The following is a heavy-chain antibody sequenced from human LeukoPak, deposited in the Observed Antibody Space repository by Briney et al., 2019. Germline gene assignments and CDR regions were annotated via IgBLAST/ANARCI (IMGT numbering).Heavy chain of an antibody. CDR1: GGSFSGYY. J-gene: IGHJ6*03. V-gene: IGHV4-34*01. CDR2: INHSGST. CDR3: ARHQQQLVPNYYYYYMDV. Sequence: SETLSLTCAVYGGSFSGYYWSWIRQPPGKGLEWIGEINHSGSTYYNPSLKSRVTISVDTSKNQFSLKLSSVTAADTAVYYCARHQQQLVPNYYYYYMDVWGKGTTVTISS. D-gene: IGHD6-13*01.